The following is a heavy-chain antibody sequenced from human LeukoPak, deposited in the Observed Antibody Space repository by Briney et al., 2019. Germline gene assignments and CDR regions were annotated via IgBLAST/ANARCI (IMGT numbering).Heavy chain of an antibody. CDR3: ARGITGTPNYSDY. CDR2: IWYDGSNK. D-gene: IGHD1-7*01. J-gene: IGHJ4*02. CDR1: GFTFSSYG. V-gene: IGHV3-33*01. Sequence: SGGSLRLSCAASGFTFSSYGMHWVRQAPGKGLEWVAVIWYDGSNKYYADSVKGRFTISRDNSKNTLYPQMNSLRAEDTAVYYCARGITGTPNYSDYWGQGTLVTVSS.